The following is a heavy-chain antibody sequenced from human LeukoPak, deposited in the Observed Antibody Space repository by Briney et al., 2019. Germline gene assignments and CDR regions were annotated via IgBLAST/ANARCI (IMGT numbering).Heavy chain of an antibody. CDR3: ARAVGQQLVRYFQH. CDR2: ISSSGSTI. D-gene: IGHD6-13*01. V-gene: IGHV3-11*01. J-gene: IGHJ1*01. CDR1: GFTFSDYY. Sequence: GGSLRLSCAASGFTFSDYYMSWIRQAPGKGLEWVSYISSSGSTIYYADSVKGRFTISRDNAKNSLYLQMNSLRAEDTAVYYYARAVGQQLVRYFQHWGQGTLVTVSS.